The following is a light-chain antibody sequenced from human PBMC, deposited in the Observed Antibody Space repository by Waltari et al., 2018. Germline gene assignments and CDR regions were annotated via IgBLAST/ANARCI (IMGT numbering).Light chain of an antibody. V-gene: IGLV8-61*01. Sequence: QTVLTQEPSLSVSPGGTVPLTCALSSGSVPSTSHLTWYQQTPGLPPRTLVYKGNGRSSGVPDRFSGSILGNKAALTITGAQADDESDYYCSMYMGSGIWVFGGGTKLTVL. CDR2: KGN. CDR1: SGSVPSTSH. CDR3: SMYMGSGIWV. J-gene: IGLJ3*02.